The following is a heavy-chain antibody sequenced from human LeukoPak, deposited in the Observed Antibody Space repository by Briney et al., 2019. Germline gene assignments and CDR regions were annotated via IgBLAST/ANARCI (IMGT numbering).Heavy chain of an antibody. CDR2: MNPNSGNT. J-gene: IGHJ4*02. CDR1: GYTFTSYD. D-gene: IGHD3-9*01. Sequence: GASVKVSCKASGYTFTSYDINWVRQATGQGLEWMGWMNPNSGNTGYAQKFQGRVTMTRNTSISTAYMELSSLRSEDTAVYYCARGKRYFDWLEPDPGYWSQGTLVTVSS. CDR3: ARGKRYFDWLEPDPGY. V-gene: IGHV1-8*01.